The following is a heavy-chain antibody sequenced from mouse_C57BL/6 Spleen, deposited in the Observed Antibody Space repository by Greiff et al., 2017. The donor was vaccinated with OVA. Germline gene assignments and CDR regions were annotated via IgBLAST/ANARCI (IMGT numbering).Heavy chain of an antibody. Sequence: VQLKESGPGLVKPSQSLSLTCSVTGYSITSGYYWNWIRQFPGNKLEWMGYISYDGSNNYNPSLKNRISITRDTSKNQFFLKLNSVTTEDTATYYCASRGSRGWYFDVWGTGTTVTVSS. CDR1: GYSITSGYY. J-gene: IGHJ1*03. CDR3: ASRGSRGWYFDV. CDR2: ISYDGSN. V-gene: IGHV3-6*01. D-gene: IGHD1-1*01.